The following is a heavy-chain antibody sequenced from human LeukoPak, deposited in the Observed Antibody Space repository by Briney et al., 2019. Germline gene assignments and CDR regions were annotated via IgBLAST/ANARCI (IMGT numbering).Heavy chain of an antibody. V-gene: IGHV3-21*01. CDR1: GFTFSSYS. D-gene: IGHD3-22*01. CDR2: ISSSSSYI. Sequence: GGSLRLSCAASGFTFSSYSMNWVRQAPGKGLEWVSPISSSSSYIYYADSVKGRFTISRDNAKNSLYLQMNSLRAEDTAVYYCARDRSSSSGYYPTGPDDYWGQGTLVTVSS. CDR3: ARDRSSSSGYYPTGPDDY. J-gene: IGHJ4*02.